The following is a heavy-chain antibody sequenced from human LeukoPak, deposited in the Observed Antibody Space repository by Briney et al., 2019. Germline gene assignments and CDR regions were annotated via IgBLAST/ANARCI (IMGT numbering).Heavy chain of an antibody. CDR2: ISGDGGST. Sequence: GGSLRLSCVASGFIFADYAVHWVRQVPGKGLEWVSLISGDGGSTYYADSVKGRFTISRDNSENSLYLQMNSLRTEDTALYYCAKGKTFYGSGSYSDCWGQGTLVTVSS. CDR1: GFIFADYA. J-gene: IGHJ4*02. D-gene: IGHD3-10*01. V-gene: IGHV3-43*02. CDR3: AKGKTFYGSGSYSDC.